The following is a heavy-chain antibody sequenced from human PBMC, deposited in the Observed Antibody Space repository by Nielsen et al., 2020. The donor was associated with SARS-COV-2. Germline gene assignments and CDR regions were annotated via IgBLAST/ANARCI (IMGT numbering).Heavy chain of an antibody. J-gene: IGHJ5*02. D-gene: IGHD2-15*01. CDR1: GDSITSGGSH. V-gene: IGHV4-31*03. Sequence: SETLSLTCTVSGDSITSGGSHWSWIRHHPSRGLEWLGFTSYDGNTYSNPSLESRLIISADTSENQFSLRLNSVTAADTAIYFCARGAAWFDPWGQGTRVTVSS. CDR3: ARGAAWFDP. CDR2: TSYDGNT.